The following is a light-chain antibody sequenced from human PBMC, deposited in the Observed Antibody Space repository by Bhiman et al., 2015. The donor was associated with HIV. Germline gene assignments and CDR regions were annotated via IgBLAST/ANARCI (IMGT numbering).Light chain of an antibody. CDR2: GKN. CDR1: NLGDKY. V-gene: IGLV3-1*01. CDR3: ATWDSSLSAEV. Sequence: SYELTQPPSVSVSPGQTASITCSGDNLGDKYTSWYQQKPGQAPVLVIYGKNNRPSGIPDRFSGSSSGNTASLTITGALAEDEADYYCATWDSSLSAEVFGGGTQLTVL. J-gene: IGLJ2*01.